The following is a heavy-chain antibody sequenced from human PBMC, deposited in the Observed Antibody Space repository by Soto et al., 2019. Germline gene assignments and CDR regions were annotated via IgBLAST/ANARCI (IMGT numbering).Heavy chain of an antibody. CDR1: GYNFPSFG. V-gene: IGHV1-18*04. CDR3: ARDPSGSYLLSHWFDP. Sequence: ASVKVSCKASGYNFPSFGISWVRQAPGQGLEWMGWISAYNGNTNYAQKLQGRVTMTTDTSTSTACMELRSLRSDDTAVYYCARDPSGSYLLSHWFDPWGQGTLVTVSS. J-gene: IGHJ5*02. D-gene: IGHD1-26*01. CDR2: ISAYNGNT.